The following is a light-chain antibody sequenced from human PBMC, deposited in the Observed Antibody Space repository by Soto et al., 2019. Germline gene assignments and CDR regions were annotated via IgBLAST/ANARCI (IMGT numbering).Light chain of an antibody. J-gene: IGLJ1*01. CDR3: QSSDSSLSIYYV. Sequence: QSVFAQPPSASRSPRQTVPISCTAHSSNIGAGYDVHWYQQLPGTATKLLIYGNSIRPSGVPDRFSGSKSGTSASLAITGLQAEDDADYYCQSSDSSLSIYYVFGTGTKVTV. CDR2: GNS. CDR1: SSNIGAGYD. V-gene: IGLV1-40*01.